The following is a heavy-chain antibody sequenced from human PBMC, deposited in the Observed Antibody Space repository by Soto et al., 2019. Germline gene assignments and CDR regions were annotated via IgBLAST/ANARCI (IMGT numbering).Heavy chain of an antibody. CDR2: MNPKSGGA. V-gene: IGHV1-2*02. D-gene: IGHD5-18*01. CDR3: TRENIDNSDGLYDAFDN. CDR1: GYTFTDYY. J-gene: IGHJ3*02. Sequence: ASVKVSCKTSGYTFTDYYTHWVRQAPGQGLEWLGWMNPKSGGAYFAQKFQGRVTLTRDTSIGTAYIEVNSLTSDDTAVYFCTRENIDNSDGLYDAFDNWRQGTTGTVSS.